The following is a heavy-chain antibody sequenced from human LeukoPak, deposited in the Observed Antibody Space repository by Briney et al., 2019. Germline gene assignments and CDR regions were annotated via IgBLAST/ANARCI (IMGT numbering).Heavy chain of an antibody. Sequence: KASETLSLTCTVSGGSMKNYYWSWIRQPPGKGLEWIGYIHDTRGTNYNPSLKSRVTISVDTSKNQVSLKLISVTAADTAVYYCGRYQSIFLRLGDWGQGTLVTVSS. CDR1: GGSMKNYY. V-gene: IGHV4-59*12. D-gene: IGHD2-2*01. CDR2: IHDTRGT. J-gene: IGHJ4*02. CDR3: GRYQSIFLRLGD.